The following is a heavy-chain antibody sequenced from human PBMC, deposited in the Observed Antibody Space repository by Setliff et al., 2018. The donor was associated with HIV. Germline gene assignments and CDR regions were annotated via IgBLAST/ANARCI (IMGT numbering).Heavy chain of an antibody. CDR3: ARMRGGRNIREGAFDI. CDR2: MSADNGNT. V-gene: IGHV1-18*01. Sequence: ASVKVSCKASGYSFSSYGIGWVRLAPGQGLEWMGWMSADNGNTNYAQKVQGRVTMTTDTGTRTAYMELRSLRSDDTAMYYCARMRGGRNIREGAFDIWGQGTMVTVSS. CDR1: GYSFSSYG. D-gene: IGHD1-26*01. J-gene: IGHJ3*02.